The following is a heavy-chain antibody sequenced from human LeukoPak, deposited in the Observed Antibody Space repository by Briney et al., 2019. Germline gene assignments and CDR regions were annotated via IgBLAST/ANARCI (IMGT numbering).Heavy chain of an antibody. Sequence: GGSLRLSCAASGFTFSSYSMNWVRQAPGKGLEGVSYISSSSSTIYYADSVKGRFTISRDNAKNSLYLQMNSLRAEDTAVYYCARDGGYCSSTNCFDNWFDPWGQGTLVTVSS. V-gene: IGHV3-48*01. J-gene: IGHJ5*02. CDR1: GFTFSSYS. CDR2: ISSSSSTI. CDR3: ARDGGYCSSTNCFDNWFDP. D-gene: IGHD2-2*01.